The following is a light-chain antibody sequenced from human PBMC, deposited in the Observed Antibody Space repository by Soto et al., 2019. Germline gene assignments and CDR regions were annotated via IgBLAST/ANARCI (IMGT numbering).Light chain of an antibody. CDR2: GAS. J-gene: IGKJ3*01. V-gene: IGKV3-15*01. Sequence: EILMTQSPATLSVSPGERATLSCRASQSVRSDLAWYQQKPGQAPRLLIYGASTRATGIPARFSGSGSGTAFTLTINSLQSEDFAVYYCQQYNNRPPVTFGPGTKVDI. CDR1: QSVRSD. CDR3: QQYNNRPPVT.